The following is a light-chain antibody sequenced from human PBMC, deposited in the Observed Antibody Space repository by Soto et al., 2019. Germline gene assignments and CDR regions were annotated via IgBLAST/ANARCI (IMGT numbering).Light chain of an antibody. Sequence: QSVLTQPPSVAGAPGQGVTISCTGSSSNIGADYFVHWYQQLPGAAPKLLIYDDTNRPSGVPDRFSGSKSGTSASLAITGLQAEDEADYYCQSYESSLRGYVFGSGTKVTVL. V-gene: IGLV1-40*01. CDR3: QSYESSLRGYV. CDR1: SSNIGADYF. J-gene: IGLJ1*01. CDR2: DDT.